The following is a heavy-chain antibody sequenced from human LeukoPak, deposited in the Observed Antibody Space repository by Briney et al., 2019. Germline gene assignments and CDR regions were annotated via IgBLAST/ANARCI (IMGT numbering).Heavy chain of an antibody. CDR1: GFTVSRSC. J-gene: IGHJ4*02. V-gene: IGHV3-53*01. Sequence: PGGSLRLSCTVSGFTVSRSCMTWVRQAPGKGLESVSVIYSGGSTYYADSVKGRFTISRDNSENTLYLQMNSLRAEDTAVYYCARADYAYFGYWGQGTLVTVSS. D-gene: IGHD4-17*01. CDR2: IYSGGST. CDR3: ARADYAYFGY.